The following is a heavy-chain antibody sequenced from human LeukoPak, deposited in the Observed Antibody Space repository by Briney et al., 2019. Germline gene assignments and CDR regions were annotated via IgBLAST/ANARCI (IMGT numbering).Heavy chain of an antibody. CDR2: ISWDGGTT. Sequence: QTGGSLRLSCVASGFTFDDYTMHWVRHAPGKGLEWVSLISWDGGTTYYADSVKGRFTISRDNSKNSLYLQMNSLRTEDTAFYYCARDIGASGDNVLLWFEVAAWGQGTLVTVSS. V-gene: IGHV3-43*01. CDR3: ARDIGASGDNVLLWFEVAA. CDR1: GFTFDDYT. J-gene: IGHJ4*02. D-gene: IGHD3-10*01.